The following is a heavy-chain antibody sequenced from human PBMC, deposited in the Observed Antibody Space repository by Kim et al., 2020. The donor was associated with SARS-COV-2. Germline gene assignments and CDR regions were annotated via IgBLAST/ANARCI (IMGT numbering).Heavy chain of an antibody. J-gene: IGHJ5*02. CDR3: ARSQWLVSAGWFDP. CDR1: GGSISSSSYY. CDR2: IYYSGST. Sequence: SETLSLTCTVSGGSISSSSYYWGWIRQPPGKGLEWIGSIYYSGSTYYNPSLKSRVTISVDTSKNQFSLKLSSVTAADTAVYYCARSQWLVSAGWFDPWGQGTLVTVSP. V-gene: IGHV4-39*01. D-gene: IGHD6-19*01.